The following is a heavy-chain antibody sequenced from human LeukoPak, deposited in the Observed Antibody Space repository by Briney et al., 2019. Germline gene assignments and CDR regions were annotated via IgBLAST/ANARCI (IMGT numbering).Heavy chain of an antibody. D-gene: IGHD6-13*01. Sequence: PGGSLRLSCAASGFTFSSYGMHWVRQAPGKGLEWVAFIRYDGSNKYYADSVKGRFTISRDNSKNTLYLQMNSLRAEDTAVYYCAKFSVSRIAAAGTSDWGQGTLVTVSS. V-gene: IGHV3-30*02. CDR2: IRYDGSNK. CDR1: GFTFSSYG. CDR3: AKFSVSRIAAAGTSD. J-gene: IGHJ4*02.